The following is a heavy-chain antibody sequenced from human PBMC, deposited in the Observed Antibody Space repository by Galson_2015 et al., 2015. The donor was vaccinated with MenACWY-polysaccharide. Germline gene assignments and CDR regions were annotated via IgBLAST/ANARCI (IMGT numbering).Heavy chain of an antibody. CDR1: GYPFSSFG. CDR2: ISAYNGNT. CDR3: ARGPMYSGSYFAADY. D-gene: IGHD1-26*01. V-gene: IGHV1-18*01. Sequence: SVKVSCKASGYPFSSFGFSWVRQAPGQGLEWMGWISAYNGNTNYAQKLQGRVTMTTDTSTSTAYMELRSLGPDDTAVYYCARGPMYSGSYFAADYWGQGTLVTVSS. J-gene: IGHJ4*02.